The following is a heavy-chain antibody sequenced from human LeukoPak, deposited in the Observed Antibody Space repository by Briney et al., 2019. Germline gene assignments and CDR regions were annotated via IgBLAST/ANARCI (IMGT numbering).Heavy chain of an antibody. D-gene: IGHD4-11*01. CDR3: ALVFYSHYGLGF. V-gene: IGHV5-51*01. J-gene: IGHJ4*02. CDR2: IFLRESDT. Sequence: GESLKIPCKAFGYPFTTSWFAWGRQIPGKGLEGIGIIFLRESDTRYSPSFQGQVTISADKSPTTAFLQRSSVKASDTAMYYCALVFYSHYGLGFWGQGTLVTVSS. CDR1: GYPFTTSW.